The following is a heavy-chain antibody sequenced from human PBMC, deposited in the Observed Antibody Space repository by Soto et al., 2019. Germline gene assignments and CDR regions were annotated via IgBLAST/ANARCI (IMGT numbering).Heavy chain of an antibody. CDR2: ISYDGSNK. CDR3: AKDIRRGEPTTNWFDP. V-gene: IGHV3-30*18. CDR1: GFTFSSYG. J-gene: IGHJ5*02. D-gene: IGHD1-1*01. Sequence: GGSLRLSCAASGFTFSSYGMHWVRQAPGKGLEWVAVISYDGSNKYYADSVKGRFTISRDNSKNTLYLQMNSLRAEDTAVYYCAKDIRRGEPTTNWFDPWGQGTLVTVSS.